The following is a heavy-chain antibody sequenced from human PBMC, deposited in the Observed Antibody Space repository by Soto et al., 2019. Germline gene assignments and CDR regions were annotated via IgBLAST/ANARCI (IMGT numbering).Heavy chain of an antibody. CDR3: ARRPRGSSYDFDY. D-gene: IGHD5-18*01. CDR1: GFSLSTRGVG. J-gene: IGHJ4*02. CDR2: IYWDDDE. V-gene: IGHV2-5*02. Sequence: QITLKESGPTLVKPTQTLTLTCTFSGFSLSTRGVGVGCIRQPPGKALEWLALIYWDDDEGYSPSLKSRLTITKDTSKNRVVLTMTNMAPVATATYYCARRPRGSSYDFDYWGQGTLVTVSS.